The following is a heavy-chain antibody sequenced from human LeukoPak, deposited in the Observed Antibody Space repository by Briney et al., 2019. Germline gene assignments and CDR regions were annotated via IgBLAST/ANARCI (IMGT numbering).Heavy chain of an antibody. CDR1: GGSICSTSYF. CDR2: IYYSGRT. Sequence: PSETLSLTCIVSGGSICSTSYFWGWIRQPPGKGLEWIGSIYYSGRTYYNPSLKSRVTISVDTSKNQFSLKLSSVTAADTAVYYCARQGCGGDCYPDYWGQGTLVTVSS. CDR3: ARQGCGGDCYPDY. V-gene: IGHV4-39*01. D-gene: IGHD2-21*02. J-gene: IGHJ4*02.